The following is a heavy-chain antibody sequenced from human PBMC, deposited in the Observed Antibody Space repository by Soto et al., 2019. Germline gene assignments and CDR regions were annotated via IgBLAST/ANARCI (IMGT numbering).Heavy chain of an antibody. D-gene: IGHD4-17*01. V-gene: IGHV3-33*01. CDR2: IWYDGSNK. Sequence: QVQLVESGGGVVQPGRSLRLSCAASGFTFSSYGMHWVRQAPGKGLEWVAVIWYDGSNKYYADSVKGRFTISRDNSKNTLYLKMNSLRDEDTAVYYCARKKADYGDYWFRYGMDVWGQGTTVTVSS. CDR1: GFTFSSYG. CDR3: ARKKADYGDYWFRYGMDV. J-gene: IGHJ6*02.